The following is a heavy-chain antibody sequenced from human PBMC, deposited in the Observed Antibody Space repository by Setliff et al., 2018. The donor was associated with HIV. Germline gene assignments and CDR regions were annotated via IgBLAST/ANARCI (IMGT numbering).Heavy chain of an antibody. Sequence: SETLSLTCTVSGGSISSYYWSWIRQPPGKGLEWIGYIYTSGSVNYNPSLNSRVTISVDTSKNQFSLKLSSVTAADTAVYYCARDRHSSGLGSYGPWGPGILVTVSS. CDR1: GGSISSYY. J-gene: IGHJ5*02. CDR2: IYTSGSV. D-gene: IGHD3-10*01. CDR3: ARDRHSSGLGSYGP. V-gene: IGHV4-4*09.